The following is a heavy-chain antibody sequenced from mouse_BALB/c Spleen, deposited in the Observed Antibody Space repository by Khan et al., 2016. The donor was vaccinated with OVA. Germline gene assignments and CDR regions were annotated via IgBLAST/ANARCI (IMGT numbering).Heavy chain of an antibody. CDR1: GFSLTRYG. CDR3: ASCMSTEGYYAMDY. CDR2: IWGDGST. J-gene: IGHJ4*01. D-gene: IGHD2-4*01. Sequence: QVQLKQSGPGLVAPSQSLSITCTVSGFSLTRYGVSWVRQPPGKGLEWLGVIWGDGSTNYHSALISRLSISKDSSKSQVFLKLNSLQTDDTATYYCASCMSTEGYYAMDYWGQGTSVTVSS. V-gene: IGHV2-3*01.